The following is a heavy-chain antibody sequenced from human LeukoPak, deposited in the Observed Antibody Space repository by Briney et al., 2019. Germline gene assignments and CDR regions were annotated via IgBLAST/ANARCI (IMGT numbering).Heavy chain of an antibody. CDR2: IRYDGSNK. CDR1: GFTFSSYG. CDR3: AKERSYNYYGSGSSPTAIDY. V-gene: IGHV3-30*02. J-gene: IGHJ4*02. D-gene: IGHD3-10*01. Sequence: GGSLRLSCAASGFTFSSYGMHWVRQAPGKGLEWVAFIRYDGSNKYYADSVKGRFTISRDNSKNTLYLQMNSLRAEDTAVYYCAKERSYNYYGSGSSPTAIDYWGQGTLVTVSS.